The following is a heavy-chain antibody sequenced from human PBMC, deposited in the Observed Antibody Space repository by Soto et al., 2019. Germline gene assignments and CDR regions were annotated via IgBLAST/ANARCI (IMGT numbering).Heavy chain of an antibody. J-gene: IGHJ6*02. Sequence: SETLSLTCTVSGGSISSGPYSWGWIRQPPGEGLEWIGTFYYSESTYYNPSLESRVTISVDTSKNQFSLKVSSVTVADTAVYYCARLVGYCSSTTCYGYFGMDVWGQGTIVT. CDR2: FYYSEST. D-gene: IGHD2-2*01. V-gene: IGHV4-39*01. CDR1: GGSISSGPYS. CDR3: ARLVGYCSSTTCYGYFGMDV.